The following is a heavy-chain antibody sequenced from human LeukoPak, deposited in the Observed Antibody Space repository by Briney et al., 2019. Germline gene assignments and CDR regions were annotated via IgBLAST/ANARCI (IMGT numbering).Heavy chain of an antibody. CDR1: GYTFTSYG. J-gene: IGHJ4*02. Sequence: ASVKVSCKASGYTFTSYGISWVRQAPGQGLEWVGWSAAYNGNTNYAQKFQGRISMTTDTSTSTAYMELRSLISDDTAVYYCARSGRGSIAAHYAYWGQGTLVTVSS. V-gene: IGHV1-18*01. D-gene: IGHD6-6*01. CDR3: ARSGRGSIAAHYAY. CDR2: SAAYNGNT.